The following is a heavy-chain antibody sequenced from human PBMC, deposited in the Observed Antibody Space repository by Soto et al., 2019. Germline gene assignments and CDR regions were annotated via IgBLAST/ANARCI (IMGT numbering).Heavy chain of an antibody. CDR1: GFAFSSYG. CDR3: ARDEAPGIAAAGTESYFGMDV. Sequence: PGESLKISCSASGFAFSSYGMHWVRQAPGKGLEWVAVIWYDGSNKYYADSVKGRFTISRDNSKNTLYLQMNSLRAEDTAVYYCARDEAPGIAAAGTESYFGMDVWGQGTTVTVSS. J-gene: IGHJ6*02. CDR2: IWYDGSNK. V-gene: IGHV3-33*01. D-gene: IGHD6-13*01.